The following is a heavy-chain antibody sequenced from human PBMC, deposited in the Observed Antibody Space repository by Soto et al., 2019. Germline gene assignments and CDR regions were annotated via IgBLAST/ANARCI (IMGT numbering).Heavy chain of an antibody. Sequence: GGSLRLSCAASGFTFSSYGMHWVRQAPGKGLEWVAVIWYDGSNKYYADSVKGRFTISRDNSKNTLYLQMNSLRAEDTAVYYCARWMSARYYYYGMDVWGQGTTVTVS. D-gene: IGHD2-2*03. CDR2: IWYDGSNK. CDR1: GFTFSSYG. V-gene: IGHV3-33*01. CDR3: ARWMSARYYYYGMDV. J-gene: IGHJ6*02.